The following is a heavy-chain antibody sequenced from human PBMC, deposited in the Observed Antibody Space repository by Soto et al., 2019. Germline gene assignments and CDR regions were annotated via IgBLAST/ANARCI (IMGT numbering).Heavy chain of an antibody. Sequence: PGGSLRLSCAASGFTFSSYAMSWVRQAPGKGLEWVSAISGSGGSTYYADSVKGRFTISRDNSKNTLYLQMNSLRAEDTAVYYCAKDRGGVFWSGYQIDNWYDPWGQGTLVTVSS. J-gene: IGHJ5*02. CDR3: AKDRGGVFWSGYQIDNWYDP. D-gene: IGHD3-3*01. CDR1: GFTFSSYA. V-gene: IGHV3-23*01. CDR2: ISGSGGST.